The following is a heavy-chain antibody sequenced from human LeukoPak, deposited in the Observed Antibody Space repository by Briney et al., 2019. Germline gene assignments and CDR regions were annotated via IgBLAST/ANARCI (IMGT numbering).Heavy chain of an antibody. J-gene: IGHJ2*01. CDR2: INHSGST. D-gene: IGHD6-13*01. CDR3: ARVGSSSSWPRGVWRAFDL. V-gene: IGHV4-34*01. Sequence: SETLSLTCAVYGGSFSGYYWSWIRQPPGKGLEWIGEINHSGSTNYNPSLKSRVTISVDTSKNQFSLKLSSVTAADTAVYYCARVGSSSSWPRGVWRAFDLWGRGTLVTVSS. CDR1: GGSFSGYY.